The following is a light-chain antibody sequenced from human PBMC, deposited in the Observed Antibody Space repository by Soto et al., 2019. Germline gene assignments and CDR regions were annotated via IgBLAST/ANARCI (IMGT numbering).Light chain of an antibody. CDR2: GES. Sequence: VLTQSPGTLSVSPGERATLSCRAGQSVSGNNLAWYQQKPGRPPRLLIYGESSRASGVPDRFSGSGSGTSFTLTINRLEPEDFAVYYCQQCDGTSWTFGQGTKVDIK. CDR3: QQCDGTSWT. V-gene: IGKV3-20*01. J-gene: IGKJ1*01. CDR1: QSVSGNN.